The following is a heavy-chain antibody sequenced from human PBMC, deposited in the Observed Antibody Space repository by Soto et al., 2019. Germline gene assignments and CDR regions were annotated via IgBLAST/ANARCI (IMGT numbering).Heavy chain of an antibody. V-gene: IGHV3-23*01. CDR3: ARPLIGPFGWFDP. CDR2: ISGSGGST. D-gene: IGHD3-16*01. CDR1: GFTFSSYA. J-gene: IGHJ5*02. Sequence: GGSLRLSCAASGFTFSSYAMSWVRQASGKGLEWVSAISGSGGSTYYADSVKGRFTISRDNSKNTLYLQMNSLRAEDTAVYYCARPLIGPFGWFDPWGQGTLVTVSS.